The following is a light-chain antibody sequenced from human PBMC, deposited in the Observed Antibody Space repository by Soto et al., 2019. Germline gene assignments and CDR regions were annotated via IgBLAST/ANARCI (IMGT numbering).Light chain of an antibody. CDR1: QTISSN. Sequence: EILMTQSPATLSVSPGERVTLSCRASQTISSNLAWYQQKPGQAPRLLIYGSSIRATGISARFSGSGSGTEFTLTISSLQSDDLAVFYRQQCYTRPRAFAQGT. J-gene: IGKJ1*01. CDR2: GSS. V-gene: IGKV3-15*01. CDR3: QQCYTRPRA.